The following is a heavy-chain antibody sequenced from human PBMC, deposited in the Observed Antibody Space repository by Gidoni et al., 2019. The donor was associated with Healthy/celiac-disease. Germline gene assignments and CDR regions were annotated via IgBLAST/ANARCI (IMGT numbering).Heavy chain of an antibody. V-gene: IGHV3-49*05. D-gene: IGHD6-19*01. J-gene: IGHJ4*02. Sequence: EVQLVASGGGWVKPGRSLSLSCTASGFTFGDYAMSWFRQAPGKGLELVGFIRSKAYGGTTEYAASVKGRFTISRDDSKSIAYLQMNSLKTEDTAVYYCTRVSSGGVAVDYFDYWGQGTLVTVSS. CDR3: TRVSSGGVAVDYFDY. CDR2: IRSKAYGGTT. CDR1: GFTFGDYA.